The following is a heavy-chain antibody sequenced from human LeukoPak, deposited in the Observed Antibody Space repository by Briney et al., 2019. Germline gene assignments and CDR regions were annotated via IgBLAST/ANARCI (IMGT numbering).Heavy chain of an antibody. CDR1: ELTVRINY. Sequence: GGSLRLSCAASELTVRINYMSCVRQAPGKGREGGSVIYSGGSTYYADSVKGRCIISSDNSRNTLYLQMNSLRAEDTAMDHCARGGTPGYSTGWIDHWGQGTLVTVSS. J-gene: IGHJ4*02. CDR3: ARGGTPGYSTGWIDH. V-gene: IGHV3-53*01. D-gene: IGHD6-19*01. CDR2: IYSGGST.